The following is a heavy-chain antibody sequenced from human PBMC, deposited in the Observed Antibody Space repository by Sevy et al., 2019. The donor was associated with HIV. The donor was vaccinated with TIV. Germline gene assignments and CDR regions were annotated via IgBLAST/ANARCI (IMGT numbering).Heavy chain of an antibody. J-gene: IGHJ2*01. D-gene: IGHD3-10*01. CDR1: GFTFSAYW. V-gene: IGHV3-74*01. Sequence: GGSLRLSCAASGFTFSAYWMHWVRQAPGKGLVWVSHINTDGSGTSYADSVKGRFTISRDNAKNTLYLQMNSLRAEDTAVYYCAKKGGYGSGSYYWYFDLWGRGTLVIVSS. CDR3: AKKGGYGSGSYYWYFDL. CDR2: INTDGSGT.